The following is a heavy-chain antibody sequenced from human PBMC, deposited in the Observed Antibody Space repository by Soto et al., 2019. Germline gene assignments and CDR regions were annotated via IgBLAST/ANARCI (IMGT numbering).Heavy chain of an antibody. V-gene: IGHV3-33*01. CDR3: ARDTAAAFLFDY. J-gene: IGHJ4*02. Sequence: PGGSLRLSCAASGFTFSSYGMHWVRQAPGKGLEWVAVIWYDGSNKYYADSVKGRFTISRDNSKNTLYLQMNSLRAEDTAVYYCARDTAAAFLFDYWGQGTLVTVSS. CDR1: GFTFSSYG. D-gene: IGHD6-13*01. CDR2: IWYDGSNK.